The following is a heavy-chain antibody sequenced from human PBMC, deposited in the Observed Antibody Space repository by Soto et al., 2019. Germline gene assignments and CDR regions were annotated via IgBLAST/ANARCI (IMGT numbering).Heavy chain of an antibody. D-gene: IGHD2-2*03. CDR2: ISYDGSNK. CDR3: ARWMLRGFDP. CDR1: GFTFSSYA. Sequence: QVQLVESGGGVVQPGRSLRLSCAASGFTFSSYAMHWVRQAPGKGLEWVAVISYDGSNKYYADSVKGRFTISRDNSKNTLYLQMNSLRAEDTAVYYCARWMLRGFDPWGQGTLVTVSS. V-gene: IGHV3-30-3*01. J-gene: IGHJ5*02.